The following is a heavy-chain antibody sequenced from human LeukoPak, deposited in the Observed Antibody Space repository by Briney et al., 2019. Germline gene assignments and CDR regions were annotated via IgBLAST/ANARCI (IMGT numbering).Heavy chain of an antibody. CDR1: GFTFSSYA. Sequence: GGSLRLSCAASGFTFSSYAMSWVRQAPGKGLEWVSAISGSGGSTYYADSVKGRFTISRDNSKNTLYLQMNSLRAGDTAVYYCAKGYCSGGSCYSSDWYFDLWGRGTLVTVSS. D-gene: IGHD2-15*01. CDR3: AKGYCSGGSCYSSDWYFDL. V-gene: IGHV3-23*01. J-gene: IGHJ2*01. CDR2: ISGSGGST.